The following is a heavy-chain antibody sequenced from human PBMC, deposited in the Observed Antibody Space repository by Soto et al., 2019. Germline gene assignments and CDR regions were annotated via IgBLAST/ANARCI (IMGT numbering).Heavy chain of an antibody. D-gene: IGHD1-26*01. V-gene: IGHV1-69*06. CDR2: IIPIFGTA. Sequence: GASVQVSCKASGGTFSSYAISWVRQAPGQGLEWMGGIIPIFGTANYAQKFQGRVTITADKSTSTAYMELSSLRSGDTAVYYCARDMYSGRYYYFDYCGKGNMVTVSS. J-gene: IGHJ4*02. CDR1: GGTFSSYA. CDR3: ARDMYSGRYYYFDY.